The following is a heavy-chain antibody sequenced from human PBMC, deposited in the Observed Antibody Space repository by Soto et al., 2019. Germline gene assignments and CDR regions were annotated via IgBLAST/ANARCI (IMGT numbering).Heavy chain of an antibody. V-gene: IGHV3-23*01. CDR1: GFTFSSYA. J-gene: IGHJ4*02. D-gene: IGHD6-13*01. CDR3: AKGYDRSWPYEDY. CDR2: ISGSGGST. Sequence: TGGSLRLACGASGFTFSSYAMSWVRQAPGKGLEWVSAISGSGGSTYYADSVKGRFTISRDNSKNTLYLQMNSLRAEDTAVYYCAKGYDRSWPYEDYWGQGTLVTVSS.